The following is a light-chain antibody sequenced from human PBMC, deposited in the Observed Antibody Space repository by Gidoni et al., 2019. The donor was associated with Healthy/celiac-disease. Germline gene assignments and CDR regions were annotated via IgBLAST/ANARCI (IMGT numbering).Light chain of an antibody. Sequence: SSELTQDPAVSVALGQTVRITCQGDSLRSYYASWYQQKPGQAPVLVIYGKNNRPSGIPDRFSGSSSGNTASLTITGAQAEDEADYYCNSRDSSGNHEVFGGGTKLXVX. V-gene: IGLV3-19*01. CDR3: NSRDSSGNHEV. CDR2: GKN. J-gene: IGLJ3*02. CDR1: SLRSYY.